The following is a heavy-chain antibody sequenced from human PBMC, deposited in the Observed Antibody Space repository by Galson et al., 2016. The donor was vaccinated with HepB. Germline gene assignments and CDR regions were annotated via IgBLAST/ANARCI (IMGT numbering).Heavy chain of an antibody. CDR1: GFTFDDYA. V-gene: IGHV3-9*01. CDR3: TKDVSGATGSTSWFDT. Sequence: SLRLSCAASGFTFDDYAMHWVRQAPGKGLEWVSGISWNSGTIFYADSGRGRFTISRDNAKNSLFLQMKSLRPEDTALYYCTKDVSGATGSTSWFDTWGQGILVTVSS. CDR2: ISWNSGTI. J-gene: IGHJ5*02. D-gene: IGHD1-1*01.